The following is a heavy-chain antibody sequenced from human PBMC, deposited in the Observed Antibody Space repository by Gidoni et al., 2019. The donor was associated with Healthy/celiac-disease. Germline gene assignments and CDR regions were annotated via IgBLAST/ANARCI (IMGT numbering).Heavy chain of an antibody. D-gene: IGHD4-17*01. J-gene: IGHJ4*02. Sequence: QVQLVESGGGLVKPGGSLSLSCAASGLTFRDYYMSWIRRAPGKGLEWVSYISSSSSYTNYADSVKGRFTISRDNAKNSLYLQMNSLRAEDTAVYYCARSPRYGGKRGLFDYWGQGTLVTVSS. CDR3: ARSPRYGGKRGLFDY. V-gene: IGHV3-11*06. CDR1: GLTFRDYY. CDR2: ISSSSSYT.